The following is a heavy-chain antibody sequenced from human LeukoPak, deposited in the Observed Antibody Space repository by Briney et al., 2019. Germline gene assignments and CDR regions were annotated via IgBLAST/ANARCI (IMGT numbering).Heavy chain of an antibody. J-gene: IGHJ4*02. CDR2: IYYSGST. CDR1: GGSISSGDYA. CDR3: ARVRGSSYEGDY. D-gene: IGHD6-13*01. Sequence: SETLSLACPVSGGSISSGDYAWGWFRRPPGKGLEWSWHIYYSGSTYYNPFLKSRVTISVATSNTQVSLTLSRVAAADTAVYYCARVRGSSYEGDYWGQGTLVTVSS. V-gene: IGHV4-30-4*08.